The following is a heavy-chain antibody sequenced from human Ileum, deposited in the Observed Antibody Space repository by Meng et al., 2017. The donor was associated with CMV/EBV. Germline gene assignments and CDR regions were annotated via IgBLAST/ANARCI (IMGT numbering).Heavy chain of an antibody. CDR3: ARDLISDTAI. CDR2: ISYDGSNK. V-gene: IGHV3-30-3*01. D-gene: IGHD5-18*01. Sequence: GGSLRLSCAASGFTFSSYAMHWVRQAPGKGLEWVAVISYDGSNKYYADSVKGRFTISRDNSKNTLYLQMTSLRAEDTAVYYCARDLISDTAIWGQGTLVTVSS. J-gene: IGHJ4*02. CDR1: GFTFSSYA.